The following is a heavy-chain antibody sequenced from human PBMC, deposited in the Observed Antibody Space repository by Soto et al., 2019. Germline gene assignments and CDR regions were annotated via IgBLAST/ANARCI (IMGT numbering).Heavy chain of an antibody. CDR3: ARARWFGNKRDYFDY. D-gene: IGHD3-10*01. CDR2: IWYDGSNK. V-gene: IGHV3-33*01. Sequence: QVQLVESGGGVVQPGRSLRLSCAASGFTFSSYGMHWVRQAPGKGLEWVAVIWYDGSNKYYADSVKGRFTISRDNSKNTLYLQMNSLRAEDTAVYYCARARWFGNKRDYFDYWGQGTLVTVSS. CDR1: GFTFSSYG. J-gene: IGHJ4*02.